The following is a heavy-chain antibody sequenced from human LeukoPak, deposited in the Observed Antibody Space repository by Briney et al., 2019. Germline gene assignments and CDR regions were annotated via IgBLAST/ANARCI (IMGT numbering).Heavy chain of an antibody. J-gene: IGHJ6*02. CDR1: GGSISSYY. CDR2: IYYSAST. CDR3: ARHVPYYGMDV. Sequence: SETLSLTCTVSGGSISSYYWSWIWHPPGQGLEWIGYIYYSASTNYNPSLKSRVTISVDTSKNQFSLKLSSVTAADTAVYYCARHVPYYGMDVWGQGTTVTVSS. V-gene: IGHV4-59*08.